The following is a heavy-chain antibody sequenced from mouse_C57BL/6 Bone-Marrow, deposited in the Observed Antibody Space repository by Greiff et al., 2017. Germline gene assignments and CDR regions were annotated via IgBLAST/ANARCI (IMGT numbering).Heavy chain of an antibody. D-gene: IGHD2-3*01. Sequence: VQLQESGAELARPGASVKMSCKASGYTFTSYTMHWVKQRPGQGLEWIGYINPSSGYTKYNQKFKDKATLTADKSSSTAYMQLSSLTSEDCAVYDCAIYDGYYYYAMDYWGQGTSVTVSS. CDR3: AIYDGYYYYAMDY. CDR2: INPSSGYT. J-gene: IGHJ4*01. V-gene: IGHV1-4*01. CDR1: GYTFTSYT.